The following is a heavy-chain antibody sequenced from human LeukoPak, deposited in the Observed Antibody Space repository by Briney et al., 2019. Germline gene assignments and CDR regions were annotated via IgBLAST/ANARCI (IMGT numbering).Heavy chain of an antibody. CDR3: AKGYTLSYDILTVDY. J-gene: IGHJ4*02. D-gene: IGHD3-9*01. Sequence: PGGSLRLSCAASGFTFDDYAMHWVRQAPGKGLEWVSLISGDGGSTYYADSVKGRFTISRDNSKNSLYLQMNSLRAEDTAVYYCAKGYTLSYDILTVDYWGQGTLVTVSS. CDR1: GFTFDDYA. CDR2: ISGDGGST. V-gene: IGHV3-43*02.